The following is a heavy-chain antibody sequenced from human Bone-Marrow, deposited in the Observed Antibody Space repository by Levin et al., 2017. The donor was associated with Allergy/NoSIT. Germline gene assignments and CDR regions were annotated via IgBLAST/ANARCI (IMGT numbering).Heavy chain of an antibody. CDR2: IKQDGSEK. Sequence: QSGGSLRLSCAASGFTFSNYWMSWVRQAPGKGLEWVANIKQDGSEKYYVDSAKGRFTISRDNAKNSLYLQMNSLRAEDTAVYYCARDRPRDFGFDYWGQGTLVTVSS. D-gene: IGHD3-9*01. CDR3: ARDRPRDFGFDY. CDR1: GFTFSNYW. V-gene: IGHV3-7*04. J-gene: IGHJ4*02.